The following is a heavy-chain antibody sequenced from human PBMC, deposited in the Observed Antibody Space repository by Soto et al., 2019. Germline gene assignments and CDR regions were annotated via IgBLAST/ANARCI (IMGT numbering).Heavy chain of an antibody. CDR1: GGSIINYY. D-gene: IGHD3-10*01. Sequence: PSETLSLTCTVSGGSIINYYWSWIRQPPGNELEWIAYIYYNGITNYNPSLKSRVTISVDTSKNQFSLTLTSVTAADTAVYYCARGRRYYYGNTGPFYFEHWGQGTLVTVSS. V-gene: IGHV4-59*01. CDR2: IYYNGIT. CDR3: ARGRRYYYGNTGPFYFEH. J-gene: IGHJ4*02.